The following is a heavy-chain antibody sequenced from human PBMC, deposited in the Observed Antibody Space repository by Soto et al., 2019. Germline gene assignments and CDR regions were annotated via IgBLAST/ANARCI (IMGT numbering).Heavy chain of an antibody. V-gene: IGHV4-38-2*01. Sequence: KPSETLSLTCAVSGGSVTSGHYWDWIRQPPGKGLEWIGSIHHSGSTYYNPSLKSRVTISVDTSKNQLSLKLRSVTAADTAVYYCARSYDSSAYFHNYYYGMDVWGQGTTVTVSS. J-gene: IGHJ6*02. D-gene: IGHD3-22*01. CDR1: GGSVTSGHY. CDR3: ARSYDSSAYFHNYYYGMDV. CDR2: IHHSGST.